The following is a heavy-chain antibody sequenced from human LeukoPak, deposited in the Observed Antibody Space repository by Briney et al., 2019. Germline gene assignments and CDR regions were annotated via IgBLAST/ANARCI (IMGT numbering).Heavy chain of an antibody. CDR1: GYTFTGYY. V-gene: IGHV1-2*02. Sequence: ASVTVSCKASGYTFTGYYMHWVRQAPGQGLEWMGWINPNSGGTNYAQKFQGRVTMTRDTSISTAYMELSRLRSDDTAVYYCARELLVVVPAALDYWGQGTLVTVSS. CDR2: INPNSGGT. D-gene: IGHD2-2*01. J-gene: IGHJ4*02. CDR3: ARELLVVVPAALDY.